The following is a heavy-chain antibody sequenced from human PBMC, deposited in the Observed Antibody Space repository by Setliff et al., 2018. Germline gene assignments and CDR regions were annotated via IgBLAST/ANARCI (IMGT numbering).Heavy chain of an antibody. Sequence: GGSLRLSCTASGFSFGDYTMTWVRQAPGKGLEWVASITHDGSKTYILDSVKGRFTISRDNTKNSLYLQMNSLRAEDTAVYYCAKDTGYYFDYWGQGTLVTVSS. CDR1: GFSFGDYT. CDR3: AKDTGYYFDY. J-gene: IGHJ4*02. V-gene: IGHV3-7*03. D-gene: IGHD4-4*01. CDR2: ITHDGSKT.